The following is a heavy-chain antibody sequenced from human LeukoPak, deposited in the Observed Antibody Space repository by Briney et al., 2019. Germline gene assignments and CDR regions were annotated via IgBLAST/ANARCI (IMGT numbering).Heavy chain of an antibody. CDR1: GFTFSSYA. D-gene: IGHD3-10*01. CDR3: ARVRYGSGSYYSRALDY. J-gene: IGHJ4*02. Sequence: GGSLRLSCAASGFTFSSYAMSWVRQAPGKGLEWVSAISGSGGSTYYADSVKGRFTISRDNSKNTLYLQMNSLRAEDTALYHCARVRYGSGSYYSRALDYWGQGTLVTVSS. V-gene: IGHV3-23*01. CDR2: ISGSGGST.